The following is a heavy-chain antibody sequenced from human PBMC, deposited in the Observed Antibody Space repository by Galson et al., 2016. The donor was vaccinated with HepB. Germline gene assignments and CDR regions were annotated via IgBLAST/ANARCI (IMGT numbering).Heavy chain of an antibody. CDR2: ISGSGDIT. CDR1: GFSFSRRA. D-gene: IGHD2-15*01. CDR3: AKSEAVVVAAHQV. V-gene: IGHV3-23*01. J-gene: IGHJ4*02. Sequence: SLRLSCAASGFSFSRRAMNWVRQAPGEGLEWVSSISGSGDITYSADSVEGRFTISRGNSKSTLYLQMNSLTVEDTAVYYCAKSEAVVVAAHQVWGQGTLVTVAS.